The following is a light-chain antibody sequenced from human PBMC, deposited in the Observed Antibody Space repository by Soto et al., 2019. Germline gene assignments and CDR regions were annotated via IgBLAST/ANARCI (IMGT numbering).Light chain of an antibody. CDR3: QQRSNWTLT. CDR2: DAS. J-gene: IGKJ4*01. V-gene: IGKV3-11*01. CDR1: QSVSSY. Sequence: IVLTQSPATLSLSRGERATLSCRASQSVSSYLAWYQQKPGQAPRLLIYDASNTATGIPARFSGSGSGTDFTLTISSLEPEDFAVYYCQQRSNWTLTFGGGTKVDIK.